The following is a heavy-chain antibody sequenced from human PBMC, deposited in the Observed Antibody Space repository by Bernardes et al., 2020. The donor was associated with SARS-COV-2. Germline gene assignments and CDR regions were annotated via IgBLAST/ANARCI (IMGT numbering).Heavy chain of an antibody. CDR3: ARGPLGTPDF. CDR2: INPSRGIT. Sequence: AGVKVSCKPSGYTFHDYYLHWLRQAPGHGLEWMGWINPSRGITNYAQKFQGRVTMNRDTSITTAYMELSGLKSDDTDVYYCARGPLGTPDFWGQGTLVTVSS. D-gene: IGHD1-7*01. CDR1: GYTFHDYY. J-gene: IGHJ4*02. V-gene: IGHV1-2*02.